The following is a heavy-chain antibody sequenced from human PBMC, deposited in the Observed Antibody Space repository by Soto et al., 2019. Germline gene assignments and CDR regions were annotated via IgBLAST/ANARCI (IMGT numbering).Heavy chain of an antibody. CDR1: GFTFSSYA. CDR3: ARDLEIVVVSLFFDY. Sequence: GGSLRLSCAASGFTFSSYAMHWVRQAPGKGLEWVAVISYDGSNKYYADSVKGRFTISRDNSKNTLYLQMNSLRAEDTAVYYCARDLEIVVVSLFFDYWGQGTLVTVSS. J-gene: IGHJ4*02. D-gene: IGHD3-22*01. CDR2: ISYDGSNK. V-gene: IGHV3-30-3*01.